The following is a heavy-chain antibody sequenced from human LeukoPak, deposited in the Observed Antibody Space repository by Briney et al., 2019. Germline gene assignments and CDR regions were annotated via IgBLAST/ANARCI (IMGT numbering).Heavy chain of an antibody. CDR1: GFTFSSYS. V-gene: IGHV3-48*04. CDR2: ILYSGNVR. CDR3: VRDPDALDY. J-gene: IGHJ4*02. Sequence: SGGSLGLSCAASGFTFSSYSMNWVRQVPGKGLEWVAYILYSGNVRYYADSVEGRFTISRDDAKNSLYLQMDSLRAEDTAVYYCVRDPDALDYWGQGTLVTVSS.